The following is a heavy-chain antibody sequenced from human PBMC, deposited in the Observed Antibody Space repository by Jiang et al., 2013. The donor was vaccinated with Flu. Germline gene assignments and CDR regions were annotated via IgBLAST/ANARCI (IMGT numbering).Heavy chain of an antibody. J-gene: IGHJ4*02. D-gene: IGHD5-24*01. Sequence: SLTCTVSGGSISSSSYYWGWIRQPPGKGLEWIGSIYYSGSTYYNPSLKSRVTISVDTSKNQFSLKLSSVTAADTAVYYCARVWAEQWLPSFDYWGQGTLVTVSS. CDR3: ARVWAEQWLPSFDY. CDR2: IYYSGST. CDR1: GGSISSSSYY. V-gene: IGHV4-39*01.